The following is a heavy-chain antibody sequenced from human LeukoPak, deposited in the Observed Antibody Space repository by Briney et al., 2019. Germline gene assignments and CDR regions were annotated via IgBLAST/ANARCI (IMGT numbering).Heavy chain of an antibody. J-gene: IGHJ1*01. CDR1: GFTFTNYG. V-gene: IGHV3-23*01. Sequence: GGSLRLSCAASGFTFTNYGMSWVRQAPGKGLEWVSAISAIGGSTYYTDSVKGRFTISRDDSKATVYLQMNGLRVEDTAVYYCAKDRTSSWYDKYFQHWGQGTQVTVSS. CDR3: AKDRTSSWYDKYFQH. CDR2: ISAIGGST. D-gene: IGHD6-13*01.